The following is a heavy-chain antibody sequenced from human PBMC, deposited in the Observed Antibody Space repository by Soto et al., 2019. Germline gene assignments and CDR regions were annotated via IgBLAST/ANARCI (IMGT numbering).Heavy chain of an antibody. CDR3: ARSTYYDSSGYHPPTVEFDY. J-gene: IGHJ4*02. CDR1: GGSISSYY. CDR2: IYYSGST. V-gene: IGHV4-59*01. Sequence: PSETLSLTCTVSGGSISSYYWSWIRQPPGKGLEWIGYIYYSGSTNYNPSLKSRVTISVDTSKNQFSLKLSSVTAADTAVYYCARSTYYDSSGYHPPTVEFDYWGQGTLVTVSS. D-gene: IGHD3-22*01.